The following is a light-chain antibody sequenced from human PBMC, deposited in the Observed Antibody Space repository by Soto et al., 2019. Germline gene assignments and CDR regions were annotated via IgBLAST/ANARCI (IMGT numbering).Light chain of an antibody. CDR2: GNS. CDR3: QSYDSSLSSYV. Sequence: QSVLTQPPSVSGAPGQRVTISCTGGSSNIGAGYDVHWYQQLPGTAPKHLIYGNSNRPSGVPDRFSGSKSGTSASLAITGLQAEDEADYYCQSYDSSLSSYVFGTGTKLTVL. V-gene: IGLV1-40*01. CDR1: SSNIGAGYD. J-gene: IGLJ1*01.